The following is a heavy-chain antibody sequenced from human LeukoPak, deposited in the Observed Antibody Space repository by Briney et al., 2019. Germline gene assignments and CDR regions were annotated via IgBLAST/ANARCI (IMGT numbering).Heavy chain of an antibody. CDR1: GASITSSNHF. D-gene: IGHD2-8*02. CDR3: AVAGARYSDTGGLYAFDF. Sequence: SETLSLTCTVSGASITSSNHFWGWIRQPPGKGLEWIGTIYYSGSPHSNPSLKRRVTIPIDASKNQFSLRLSSVTAADTAVYYCAVAGARYSDTGGLYAFDFWGRGTMVTVSS. J-gene: IGHJ3*01. V-gene: IGHV4-39*01. CDR2: IYYSGSP.